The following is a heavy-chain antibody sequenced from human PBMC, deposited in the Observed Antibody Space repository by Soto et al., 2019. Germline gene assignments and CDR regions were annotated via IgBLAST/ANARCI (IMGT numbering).Heavy chain of an antibody. V-gene: IGHV4-34*01. CDR1: GGSFSGYY. J-gene: IGHJ5*02. Sequence: QVQLQQWGAGLLKPSETLSLTCAVYGGSFSGYYWSWIRQPPGKGLEWIGEINHSGSTNYNPSLKSRVTISVDTSKNQCSLKLSSVTAADTAVYYCARPQFKNWFDPWGQGTLVTVSS. CDR3: ARPQFKNWFDP. CDR2: INHSGST.